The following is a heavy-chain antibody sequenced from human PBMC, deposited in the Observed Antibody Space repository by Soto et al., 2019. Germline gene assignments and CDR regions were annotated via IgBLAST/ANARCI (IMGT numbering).Heavy chain of an antibody. CDR1: GGSGSSSDYS. J-gene: IGHJ6*02. D-gene: IGHD2-2*01. CDR3: ARLGGDCRGTGCYGFYGMDV. V-gene: IGHV4-39*01. CDR2: TYYSGNT. Sequence: QLQLKESGPGLVKPSETLSLTCTVSGGSGSSSDYSWGWVRQSPGKGLEWIAKTYYSGNTDYSPSVMRRLTRSVNTTNTHFSPRLNLVSAADTGVYYCARLGGDCRGTGCYGFYGMDVWGQGTTVTVSS.